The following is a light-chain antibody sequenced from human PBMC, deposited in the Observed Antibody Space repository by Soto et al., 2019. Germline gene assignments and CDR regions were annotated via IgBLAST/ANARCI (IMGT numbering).Light chain of an antibody. V-gene: IGLV6-57*01. CDR2: ADN. J-gene: IGLJ3*02. Sequence: NFMLTQPHSVSESPGKTVIISCTRSSGSIASNYVQWYQQRPGRSPTTVIYADNHRPSGAPDRFSGSIDSSSNSASLTISGLETEDEADYACQSYDATNQVFGGGTKLTVL. CDR3: QSYDATNQV. CDR1: SGSIASNY.